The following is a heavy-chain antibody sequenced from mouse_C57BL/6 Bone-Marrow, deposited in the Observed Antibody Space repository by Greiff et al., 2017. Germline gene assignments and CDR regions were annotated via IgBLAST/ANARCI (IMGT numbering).Heavy chain of an antibody. V-gene: IGHV14-3*01. J-gene: IGHJ1*03. D-gene: IGHD1-1*01. CDR1: GFNIKNTY. CDR2: IDPANGNT. CDR3: ARSGYYGSSYYWYFDV. Sequence: EVMLVESVAELVRPGASVKLSCTASGFNIKNTYMHWVKQRPEQGLEWIGRIDPANGNTKYAPKFQGKATITADTSSNTAYLQLSSLTSEDTAIYYCARSGYYGSSYYWYFDVWGTGTTVTVSS.